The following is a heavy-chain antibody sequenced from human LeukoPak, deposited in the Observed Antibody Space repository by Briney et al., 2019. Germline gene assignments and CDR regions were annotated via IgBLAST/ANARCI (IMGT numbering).Heavy chain of an antibody. D-gene: IGHD6-13*01. CDR3: ARDSFSGGAAGG. CDR1: GFTFSSYS. Sequence: GGSLRLSCAASGFTFSSYSMNWVRQAPGKGLVWVSSISGSSSYIYYADSVKGRFTISRDNAKNSLYLQMNSLGAEDTAVYYCARDSFSGGAAGGWGQGTLVTVSS. CDR2: ISGSSSYI. V-gene: IGHV3-21*04. J-gene: IGHJ4*02.